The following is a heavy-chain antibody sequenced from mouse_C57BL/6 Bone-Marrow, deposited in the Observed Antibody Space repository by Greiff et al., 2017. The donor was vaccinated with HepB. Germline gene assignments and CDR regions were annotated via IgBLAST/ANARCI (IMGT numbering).Heavy chain of an antibody. CDR3: ARSDYGSSYVGWFAY. Sequence: VQLQHSGAELARPGASVKLSCKASGYTFTSYGISWVKQRTGQGLEWIGEIYPRSGNTYYNEKFKGKATLTADKSSSTAYMELRSLTSEDSAVYFCARSDYGSSYVGWFAYWGQGTLVTVSA. J-gene: IGHJ3*01. D-gene: IGHD1-1*01. CDR1: GYTFTSYG. V-gene: IGHV1-81*01. CDR2: IYPRSGNT.